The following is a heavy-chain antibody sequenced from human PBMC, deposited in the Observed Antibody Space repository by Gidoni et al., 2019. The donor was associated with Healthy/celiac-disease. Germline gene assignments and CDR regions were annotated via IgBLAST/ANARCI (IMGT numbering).Heavy chain of an antibody. CDR3: ARGANWGLFDY. J-gene: IGHJ4*02. V-gene: IGHV4-61*02. CDR1: GGSISSGSYY. D-gene: IGHD7-27*01. CDR2: IYTSGST. Sequence: QVQLQESGPGLVKPSQTLSLTCTVSGGSISSGSYYWSWIRQPAGKGLEWIGRIYTSGSTNYNPSLKSRVTISVDTSKNQFSLKLSSVTAADTAVYYCARGANWGLFDYWGQGTLVTVSS.